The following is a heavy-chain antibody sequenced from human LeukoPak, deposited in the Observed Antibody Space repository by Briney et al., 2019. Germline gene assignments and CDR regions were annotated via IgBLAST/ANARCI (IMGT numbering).Heavy chain of an antibody. Sequence: GGSLRLSCAASGFTFSSYSMNWVRQAPGKGLEWVSSISSSSSYIYYADSVKGRFTISRDNAKNSLYLQMNSLRAEDTAVYYCARMLGVAVAADYWGRGTLVTVSS. D-gene: IGHD6-19*01. V-gene: IGHV3-21*01. J-gene: IGHJ4*02. CDR2: ISSSSSYI. CDR3: ARMLGVAVAADY. CDR1: GFTFSSYS.